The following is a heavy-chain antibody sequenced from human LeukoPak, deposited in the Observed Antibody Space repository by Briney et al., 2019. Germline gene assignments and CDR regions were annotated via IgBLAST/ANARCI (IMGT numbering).Heavy chain of an antibody. D-gene: IGHD5-18*01. V-gene: IGHV4-34*01. CDR3: ARRQSGYSYGPRLRY. J-gene: IGHJ4*02. CDR1: GGSFSGYY. Sequence: PSETLSLTCAVYGGSFSGYYRSWIRQPPGKGLEWIGEINHSGSTNYNPSLKSRVTISVDTSKNQFSLKLSSVTAADTAVYYCARRQSGYSYGPRLRYWGQGTLVTVSS. CDR2: INHSGST.